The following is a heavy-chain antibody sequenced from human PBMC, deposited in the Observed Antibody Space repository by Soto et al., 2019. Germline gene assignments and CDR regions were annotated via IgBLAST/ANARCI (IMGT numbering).Heavy chain of an antibody. CDR3: ARDYSGSYDY. J-gene: IGHJ4*02. Sequence: EVQLLESGGGLVQPGGSPRLSCAASGFTFSNYAMNWVRQAPGKGLEWVSVVIRSGTDTYYADSVKGRFTISRDNSKNTLYLQMNSLRAEDTAIYYCARDYSGSYDYWGQGTLVTVSS. D-gene: IGHD1-26*01. CDR1: GFTFSNYA. CDR2: VIRSGTDT. V-gene: IGHV3-23*01.